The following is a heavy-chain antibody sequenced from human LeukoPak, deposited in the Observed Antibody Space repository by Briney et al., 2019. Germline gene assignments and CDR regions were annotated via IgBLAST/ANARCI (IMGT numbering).Heavy chain of an antibody. CDR3: ARHFIAGRTGGRFDP. J-gene: IGHJ5*02. CDR1: CGSISSRSHY. V-gene: IGHV4-39*01. Sequence: SETLSLTCTVSCGSISSRSHYWGWIRQPPGKGLEWIGSIYYSGYTYYNPSPKSRVTISVDTSKSQCSLKLRSVTAADTAVYYCARHFIAGRTGGRFDPWGQGTLVTVSS. D-gene: IGHD6-6*01. CDR2: IYYSGYT.